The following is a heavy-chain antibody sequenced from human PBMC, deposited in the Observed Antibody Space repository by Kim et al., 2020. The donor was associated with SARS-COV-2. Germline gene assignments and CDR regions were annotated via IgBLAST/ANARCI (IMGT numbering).Heavy chain of an antibody. D-gene: IGHD6-13*01. Sequence: SLKSRVTISVDTSKNQFSLKLSSVTAADTAVYYCARGVKSSSWQYNWFDPWGQGTLVTVSS. J-gene: IGHJ5*02. V-gene: IGHV4-34*01. CDR3: ARGVKSSSWQYNWFDP.